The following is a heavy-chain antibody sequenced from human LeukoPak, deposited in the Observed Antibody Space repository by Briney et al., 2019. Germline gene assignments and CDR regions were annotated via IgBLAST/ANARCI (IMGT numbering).Heavy chain of an antibody. Sequence: SETLSLTCAVYGGSFSGYYWSWIRQPPGKGLEWIGEINHSGSTNYNPSLKSRVTISVDTSKNQFSLKLSSATAADTAVYYCARDGYSYGIDYWGQGTLVTVSS. CDR2: INHSGST. V-gene: IGHV4-34*01. D-gene: IGHD5-18*01. CDR1: GGSFSGYY. J-gene: IGHJ4*02. CDR3: ARDGYSYGIDY.